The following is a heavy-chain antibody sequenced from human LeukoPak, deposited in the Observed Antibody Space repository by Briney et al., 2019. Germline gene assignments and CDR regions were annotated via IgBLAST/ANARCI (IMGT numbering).Heavy chain of an antibody. Sequence: GASVKVSCKASGYTFTGYYMHWVRQAPGQGLEWMGWINPNSGGTNYAQKFQGRVTMTRDTSISTAYMELSRLRSDDTAVYFCARGGVAGGHLFDYWGQGTLVTVSS. CDR3: ARGGVAGGHLFDY. V-gene: IGHV1-2*02. D-gene: IGHD6-19*01. J-gene: IGHJ4*02. CDR2: INPNSGGT. CDR1: GYTFTGYY.